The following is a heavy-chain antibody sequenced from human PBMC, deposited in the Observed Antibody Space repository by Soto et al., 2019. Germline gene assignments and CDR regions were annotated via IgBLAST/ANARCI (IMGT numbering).Heavy chain of an antibody. V-gene: IGHV3-23*01. CDR2: ISGSGGST. J-gene: IGHJ5*02. CDR3: AKVDSSSWYGNWFDP. Sequence: EVQLLESGGGLVQPGGSLRLSCAASGFTFSSYAMSWVRQAPGKGPEWVSAISGSGGSTYYADSVKGRFTISRDNSKNTLYLQMNSLRAEDTAVYYCAKVDSSSWYGNWFDPWGQGTLVTVSS. CDR1: GFTFSSYA. D-gene: IGHD6-13*01.